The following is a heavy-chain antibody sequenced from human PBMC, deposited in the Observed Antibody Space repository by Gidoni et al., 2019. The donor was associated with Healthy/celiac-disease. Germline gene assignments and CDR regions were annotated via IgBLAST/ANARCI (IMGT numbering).Heavy chain of an antibody. V-gene: IGHV1-2*04. CDR2: INPNSGGT. CDR3: ARDAYYGSGSYYFDY. CDR1: GYTFTGYY. Sequence: QVQLVQSGAEVKKPGASVKVSCKASGYTFTGYYMHWVRQAPGQGLEWMGWINPNSGGTNYAQKFQVWVTMTRDTSISTAYMELSRLRSDDTAVYYCARDAYYGSGSYYFDYWGQGTLVTVSS. D-gene: IGHD3-10*01. J-gene: IGHJ4*02.